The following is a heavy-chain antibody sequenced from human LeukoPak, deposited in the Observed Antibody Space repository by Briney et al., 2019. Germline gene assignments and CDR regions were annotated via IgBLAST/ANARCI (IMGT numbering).Heavy chain of an antibody. J-gene: IGHJ4*02. V-gene: IGHV3-48*01. D-gene: IGHD6-13*01. Sequence: GGSLRLSCAASGFTFSSYSMNWVRQAPGKGLEWVSYISSSSSTIYYADSVKGRFTISRDNAKNSLYLQMNSLRAEDTAVYYCARGKYSSSWYDYFDYGGQGTRVTVSS. CDR3: ARGKYSSSWYDYFDY. CDR2: ISSSSSTI. CDR1: GFTFSSYS.